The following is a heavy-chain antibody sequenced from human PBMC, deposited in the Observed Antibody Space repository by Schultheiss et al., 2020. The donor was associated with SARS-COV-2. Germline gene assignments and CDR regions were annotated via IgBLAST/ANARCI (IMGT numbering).Heavy chain of an antibody. CDR3: ARGRSRPYSNSHYYYYMDV. D-gene: IGHD4-11*01. CDR1: GGSVSSGSYY. V-gene: IGHV4-61*01. Sequence: SETLSLTCTVSGGSVSSGSYYWSWIRQPPGKGLEWIGEINHSGSTNYNPSLKSRVTISVDTSKNQFSLKLSSVTAADTAVYYCARGRSRPYSNSHYYYYMDVWGKGTTVTVSS. J-gene: IGHJ6*03. CDR2: INHSGST.